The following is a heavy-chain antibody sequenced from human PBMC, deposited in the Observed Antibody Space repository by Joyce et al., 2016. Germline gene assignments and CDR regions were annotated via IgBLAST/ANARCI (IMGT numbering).Heavy chain of an antibody. CDR2: INTEGSST. J-gene: IGHJ5*02. CDR1: GFSFSGYW. Sequence: EVQLVESGGGLVQPGGSLRLSCAASGFSFSGYWIHWVRQAPGKGLVGVSRINTEGSSTRFADSVKGRFTISRDNAKNTLYLQMNSLRAEDTAVYYCVRGISARPGGPNWFDPWGQGTLVTVSS. CDR3: VRGISARPGGPNWFDP. D-gene: IGHD6-6*01. V-gene: IGHV3-74*01.